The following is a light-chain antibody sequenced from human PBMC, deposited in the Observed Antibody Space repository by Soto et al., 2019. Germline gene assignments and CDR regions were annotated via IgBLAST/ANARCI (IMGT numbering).Light chain of an antibody. V-gene: IGKV2-24*01. J-gene: IGKJ2*01. CDR1: QSLVHSDGYTY. Sequence: IVMTQTPLSSPVTLGQPASISCRSSQSLVHSDGYTYLSWYHLKPGQPPRLLIYRVSNRFSGVPDRFSGSGAVTDFTLRISRVESEDVGVYFCMQGTHFPPYTFGQGTKLEI. CDR2: RVS. CDR3: MQGTHFPPYT.